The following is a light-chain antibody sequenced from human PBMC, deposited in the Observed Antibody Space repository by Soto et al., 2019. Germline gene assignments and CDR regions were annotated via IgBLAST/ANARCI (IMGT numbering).Light chain of an antibody. CDR1: QSIANY. Sequence: DIPMTQSPSSLSASVGDRVTITCRASQSIANYLNWYQQRPGKAPKLLIYGASTLQSGVPSRFSGGGSGTDFTLTISSLHPEDFATYYCQQSFRAPDTFGQGTKLQIK. CDR3: QQSFRAPDT. CDR2: GAS. J-gene: IGKJ2*01. V-gene: IGKV1-39*01.